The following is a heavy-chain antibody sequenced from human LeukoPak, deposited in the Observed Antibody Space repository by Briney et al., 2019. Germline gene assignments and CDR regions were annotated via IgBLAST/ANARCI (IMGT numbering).Heavy chain of an antibody. D-gene: IGHD3-3*01. Sequence: SETLSLTCTVSGGSISSGDYCWSWIRQPPGKGLEWIGYIYYSGSTYYNPSLKSRVTISVDTSKNQFSLKLSSVTAADTAVYYCARDGVHYDFWSGPTGGRYYYYYMDVWGKGTTVTVSS. CDR1: GGSISSGDYC. J-gene: IGHJ6*03. CDR3: ARDGVHYDFWSGPTGGRYYYYYMDV. CDR2: IYYSGST. V-gene: IGHV4-30-4*08.